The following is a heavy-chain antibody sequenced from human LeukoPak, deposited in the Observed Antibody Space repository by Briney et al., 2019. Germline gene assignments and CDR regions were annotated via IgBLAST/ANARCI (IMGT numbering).Heavy chain of an antibody. D-gene: IGHD4-17*01. CDR2: ISTSGST. CDR3: ARSYGEYTILGY. V-gene: IGHV4-61*02. CDR1: GGSISSGRYY. J-gene: IGHJ4*02. Sequence: PSETLSHTCTLSGGSISSGRYYWPWIRQPAGKGLEWIVRISTSGSTNYNPSLKSRVTISLDTSKNQFSLKLSSVTAADTAVYYCARSYGEYTILGYWGQGTLVAVSS.